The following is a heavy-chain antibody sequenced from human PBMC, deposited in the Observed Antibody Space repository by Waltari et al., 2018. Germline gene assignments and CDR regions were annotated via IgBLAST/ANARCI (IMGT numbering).Heavy chain of an antibody. CDR2: IYYSGRT. D-gene: IGHD5-18*01. Sequence: QVQLQESGPGLVKPSQTLSLTCTVSGGSISSGDYYWSWIRQPPGKGLEWIGYIYYSGRTYYTPSLQSRVTISVDTSKNQFSLKLSSVTAADTAVYYCARQATAGGYSYGPHYFDYWGQGTLVTVSS. V-gene: IGHV4-30-4*08. CDR3: ARQATAGGYSYGPHYFDY. J-gene: IGHJ4*02. CDR1: GGSISSGDYY.